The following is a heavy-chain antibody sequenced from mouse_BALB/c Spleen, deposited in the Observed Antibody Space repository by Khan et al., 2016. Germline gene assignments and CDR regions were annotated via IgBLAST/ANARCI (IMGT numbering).Heavy chain of an antibody. CDR3: SEDISYHTSRGLAY. CDR2: IDPESGPT. Sequence: VQLQQSGAELVKPGALGKLSCKASGFNIRDYYLHWVQQRPEQGLEWVGWIDPESGPTIYAPKFQGQASISTDTSSHTLFLQLTSLTSEDTAVYFWSEDISYHTSRGLAYWGQGTLVIVSA. J-gene: IGHJ3*01. V-gene: IGHV14-1*02. CDR1: GFNIRDYY. D-gene: IGHD2-12*01.